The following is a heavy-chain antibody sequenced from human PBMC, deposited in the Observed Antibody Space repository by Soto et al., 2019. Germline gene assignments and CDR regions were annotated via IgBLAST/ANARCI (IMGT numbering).Heavy chain of an antibody. CDR3: ARRATPITIFGVVIYHLHYFDY. CDR1: GGSISSGGYY. Sequence: PSETLSLTCTVSGGSISSGGYYWSWIRQHPGKGLEWIGYIYYSGSTYYNPSLKSRVTISVDTSKNQFSLKLSSVTAADTAVYYCARRATPITIFGVVIYHLHYFDYWGQGTLVTVSS. D-gene: IGHD3-3*01. CDR2: IYYSGST. V-gene: IGHV4-31*03. J-gene: IGHJ4*02.